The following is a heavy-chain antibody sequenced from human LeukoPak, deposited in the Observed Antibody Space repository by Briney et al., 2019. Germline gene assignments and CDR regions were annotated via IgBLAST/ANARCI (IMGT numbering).Heavy chain of an antibody. V-gene: IGHV4-39*01. CDR3: ASMDTAMAKFDY. CDR2: IYYSGST. J-gene: IGHJ4*02. CDR1: GGSISSSSYY. D-gene: IGHD5-18*01. Sequence: SSETLSLTCTVSGGSISSSSYYWGWIRQPPGKGLEWIGSIYYSGSTYYNPSLKSRVTISVDTSKNQFSLKLSSVTAADTAVYYCASMDTAMAKFDYWGQGTLVTVSS.